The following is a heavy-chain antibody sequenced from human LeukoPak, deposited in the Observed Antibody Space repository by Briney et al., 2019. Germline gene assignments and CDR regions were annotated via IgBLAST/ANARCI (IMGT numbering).Heavy chain of an antibody. CDR1: GFTFSSYG. V-gene: IGHV3-30*18. J-gene: IGHJ6*02. Sequence: GGSLRLSCAASGFTFSSYGMHWVRQAPGKGLEWVAVISYDGSNKYYADSVKGRFTTSRDNSKNTLYLQMNSLRAEDTAVYYCAKTSVVVVAAAYYYYYGMDVWGQGTTVTVSS. CDR3: AKTSVVVVAAAYYYYYGMDV. CDR2: ISYDGSNK. D-gene: IGHD2-15*01.